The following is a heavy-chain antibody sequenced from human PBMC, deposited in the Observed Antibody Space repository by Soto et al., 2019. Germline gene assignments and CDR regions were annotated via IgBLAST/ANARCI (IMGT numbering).Heavy chain of an antibody. V-gene: IGHV3-11*01. CDR3: ARWDFWTGLSYTYYHPMDV. Sequence: PGGSLRLSCAASGFPFGDYYMSWIRQAPRKGLEWISHIGNSGSPIFYADSVKGRFTIYRDNAKNSLYLQMNSLRAEDTAVYYCARWDFWTGLSYTYYHPMDVWGQGTTVTVYS. D-gene: IGHD3-3*01. J-gene: IGHJ6*02. CDR1: GFPFGDYY. CDR2: IGNSGSPI.